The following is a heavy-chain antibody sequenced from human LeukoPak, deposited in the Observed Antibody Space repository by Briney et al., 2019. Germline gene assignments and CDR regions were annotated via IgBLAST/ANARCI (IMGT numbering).Heavy chain of an antibody. J-gene: IGHJ4*02. V-gene: IGHV5-51*01. CDR3: ARSAGYYGSGSYLNY. Sequence: GESLNTSCKGPGYSFTSYWIGWVRQMPGKGLEWMGIIYPGDSDTRYSPSFQGQVTISADKSISTAYLQWSSLKASDTAMYYCARSAGYYGSGSYLNYWGQGTLVTVSS. D-gene: IGHD3-10*01. CDR1: GYSFTSYW. CDR2: IYPGDSDT.